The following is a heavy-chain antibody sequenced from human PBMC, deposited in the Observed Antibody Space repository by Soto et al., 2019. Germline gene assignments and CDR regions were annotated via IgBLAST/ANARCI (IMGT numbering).Heavy chain of an antibody. CDR2: IYSGGST. V-gene: IGHV3-53*04. CDR1: GFTVSSNY. D-gene: IGHD3-10*01. Sequence: EVQLVESGGGLVQPGGSLRLSCAASGFTVSSNYMSWVRQAPGKGLEWVSVIYSGGSTYYADFVKGRFTISRHNSKNTLYLQMTSMRAEDTAVYYCARASEVRAIDYWGQGTLVTVSS. J-gene: IGHJ4*02. CDR3: ARASEVRAIDY.